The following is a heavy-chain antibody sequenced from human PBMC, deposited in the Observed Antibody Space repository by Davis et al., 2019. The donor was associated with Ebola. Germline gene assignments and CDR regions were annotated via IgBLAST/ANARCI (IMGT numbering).Heavy chain of an antibody. CDR2: IYAGDSDT. V-gene: IGHV5-51*01. Sequence: GGSLTLSCTASGYVFADYWIAWVRQPPGKCLEWMGIIYAGDSDTRYSPSFQGQVTISADKSISTAYLQWSSLKSSATGMYYCARHDGGGIAAAGTEYFQHWGQGTLVTVSS. CDR1: GYVFADYW. CDR3: ARHDGGGIAAAGTEYFQH. D-gene: IGHD6-13*01. J-gene: IGHJ1*01.